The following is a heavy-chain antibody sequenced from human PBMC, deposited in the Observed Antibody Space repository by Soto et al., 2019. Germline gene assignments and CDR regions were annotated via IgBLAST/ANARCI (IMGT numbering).Heavy chain of an antibody. CDR1: GFTFSSYS. Sequence: GGSLRLSCAASGFTFSSYSMNWVRQAPGKGLEWVSSISSSSSYIYYADSVKGRFTISRDNAKNSLYLQMNSLRAEDTAVYYCARSTTVTPNWFDPWGQGTLVTVSS. V-gene: IGHV3-21*01. CDR3: ARSTTVTPNWFDP. J-gene: IGHJ5*02. CDR2: ISSSSSYI. D-gene: IGHD4-4*01.